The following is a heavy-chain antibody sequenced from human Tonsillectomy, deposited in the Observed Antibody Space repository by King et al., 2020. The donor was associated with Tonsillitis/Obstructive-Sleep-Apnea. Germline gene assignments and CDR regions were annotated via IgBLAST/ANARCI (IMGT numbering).Heavy chain of an antibody. D-gene: IGHD5-18*01. CDR1: GGSFSGYY. CDR3: ARGKGGYSYGYDEVWYFDL. Sequence: VQLQQWGAGLLKSSETLSLTCAVYGGSFSGYYWSWIRQPPGKGLEWIGEINHSGSTNYNPSLKSRVTMSVDTSKNQISLKLSSVTAADTAVYYCARGKGGYSYGYDEVWYFDLWGRGTLVTVSS. J-gene: IGHJ2*01. V-gene: IGHV4-34*01. CDR2: INHSGST.